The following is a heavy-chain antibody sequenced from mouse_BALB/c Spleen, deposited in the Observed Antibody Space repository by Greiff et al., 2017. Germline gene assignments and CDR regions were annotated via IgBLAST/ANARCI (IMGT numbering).Heavy chain of an antibody. CDR1: GFTFSNYW. V-gene: IGHV6-6*02. D-gene: IGHD2-14*01. J-gene: IGHJ3*01. CDR3: TRNYRSWFAY. Sequence: EVQGVESGGGLVQPGGSMKLSCVASGFTFSNYWMNWVRQSPEKGLEWVAEIRLKSNNYATHYAESVKGRFTISRDDSKSSVYLQMNNLRAEDTGIYYCTRNYRSWFAYWGQGTLVTVSA. CDR2: IRLKSNNYAT.